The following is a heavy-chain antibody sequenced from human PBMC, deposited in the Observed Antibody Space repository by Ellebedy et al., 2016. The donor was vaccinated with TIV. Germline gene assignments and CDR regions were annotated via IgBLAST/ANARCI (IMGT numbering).Heavy chain of an antibody. CDR3: AREVLASSKGGPFDV. Sequence: GESLKISCTASGFTFGDYAMSWFRQAPGKGLVWVSSISSDGRTTRYADSVQGRFTISRDNPRNTLSLQMNSLKVEDTALYYCAREVLASSKGGPFDVWGQGTMVTVSP. CDR1: GFTFGDYA. V-gene: IGHV3-74*01. CDR2: ISSDGRTT. J-gene: IGHJ3*01. D-gene: IGHD2/OR15-2a*01.